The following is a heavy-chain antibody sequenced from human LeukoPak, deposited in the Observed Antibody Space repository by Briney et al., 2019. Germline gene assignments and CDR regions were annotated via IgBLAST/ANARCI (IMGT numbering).Heavy chain of an antibody. V-gene: IGHV4-39*01. J-gene: IGHJ4*02. CDR3: ARLGYSSSDY. CDR2: IYYSGST. D-gene: IGHD6-13*01. Sequence: SETLSLTCTVSGGSISSSSYYWGWIRQPPGKGLEWIGSIYYSGSTYYNPSLKSRVTIPVDTSKNQFSLKLSSVTAADTAVYYCARLGYSSSDYWGQGTLVTVSS. CDR1: GGSISSSSYY.